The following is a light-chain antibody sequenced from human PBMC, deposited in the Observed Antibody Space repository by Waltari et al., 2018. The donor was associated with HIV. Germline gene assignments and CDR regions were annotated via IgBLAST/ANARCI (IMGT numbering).Light chain of an antibody. Sequence: HSALPQPASVSASPGQSITISCPGPSDPVDISSLIPWYQQRPGKVPKVIIYEVISRPSGVSNRFSGSKSGNTASLTISGLQAEDEADYYCTSYTSNATLLFGGGTKVTVL. CDR1: SDPVDISSL. CDR2: EVI. V-gene: IGLV2-14*01. J-gene: IGLJ3*02. CDR3: TSYTSNATLL.